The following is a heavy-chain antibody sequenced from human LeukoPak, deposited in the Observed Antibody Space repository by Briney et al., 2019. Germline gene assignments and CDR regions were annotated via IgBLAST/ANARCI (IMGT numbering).Heavy chain of an antibody. Sequence: GGSLRLFCAASGFPLSAYSVNWVRQAPGKGLGWVSSISSNTNYIYYADSVKGRFTISRDNSKNTLYLQMNSLRAEDTAVYYCAKGGATLVRGVIDYWGQGTLVTVSS. CDR3: AKGGATLVRGVIDY. CDR2: ISSNTNYI. V-gene: IGHV3-21*04. J-gene: IGHJ4*02. D-gene: IGHD3-10*01. CDR1: GFPLSAYS.